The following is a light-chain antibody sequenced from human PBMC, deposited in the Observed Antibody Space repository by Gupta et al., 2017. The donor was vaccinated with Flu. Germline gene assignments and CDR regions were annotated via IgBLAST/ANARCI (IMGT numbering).Light chain of an antibody. CDR1: SSDVVAYDY. Sequence: HSALPQPVPESGSPRHSRSISCTVTSSDVVAYDYVSWYQQHPGKAPKLMIYEVITRPSGVSNRFSGSKTGNTAALTTAGFQPEDEDDYYCSSYTSGTILAVFGTGTKVTVL. J-gene: IGLJ1*01. CDR3: SSYTSGTILAV. CDR2: EVI. V-gene: IGLV2-14*01.